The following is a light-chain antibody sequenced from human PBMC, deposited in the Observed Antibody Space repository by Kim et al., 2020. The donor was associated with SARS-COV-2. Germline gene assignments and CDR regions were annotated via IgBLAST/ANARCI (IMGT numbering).Light chain of an antibody. J-gene: IGKJ2*01. CDR3: LQYINHYT. V-gene: IGKV1-5*03. CDR1: QSISRW. CDR2: GAS. Sequence: LYASVGYRVTITCRASQSISRWLAWYQQKPGKAPKLLIYGASGLESGVPSRFSGSGFGTDFTLTISSLQPDDFATYYCLQYINHYTFGQGTKLEI.